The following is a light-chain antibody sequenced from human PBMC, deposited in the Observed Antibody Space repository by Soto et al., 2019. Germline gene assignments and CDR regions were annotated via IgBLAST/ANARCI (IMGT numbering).Light chain of an antibody. CDR2: LGS. J-gene: IGKJ1*01. V-gene: IGKV2-28*01. Sequence: DIVVTQSPLSLPVTPGEPASISCRSSQSLLHSDGYNYLDWYLQKPGQSPQLLIYLGSSRASGVPDRFSGSGSGTDFTLKISTVEAEDVGVYYCLQTLQTPPWTFCQGTKVDIK. CDR1: QSLLHSDGYNY. CDR3: LQTLQTPPWT.